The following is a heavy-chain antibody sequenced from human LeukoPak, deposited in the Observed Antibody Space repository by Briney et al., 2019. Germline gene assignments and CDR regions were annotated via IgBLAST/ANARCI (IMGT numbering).Heavy chain of an antibody. V-gene: IGHV3-23*01. CDR3: AKQKVGTGGFFFDY. CDR1: GFTFSIYA. Sequence: GSLRLSCAASGFTFSIYAMSWVRQAPGKGLDWVSGVSGSAGSTHYADSVKGRFTISRDNSKNTLYLQMDSLRAEDTAVYYCAKQKVGTGGFFFDYWGQGAPVTVSS. J-gene: IGHJ4*02. CDR2: VSGSAGST. D-gene: IGHD7-27*01.